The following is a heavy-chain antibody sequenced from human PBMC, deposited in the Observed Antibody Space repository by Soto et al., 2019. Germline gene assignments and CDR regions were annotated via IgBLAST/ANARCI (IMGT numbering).Heavy chain of an antibody. D-gene: IGHD1-26*01. Sequence: EVQLVESGGGLIQPGRSLRLSCIASGFTVGDYAMTWFRQAPGKGLEWVGFIRGKDYGETTNYAASVKGRFTISRDDSKNCAYLQMNSLKIEDTAVYYFTITFFRGGFFNYYYGLAVWGQGTTVTVS. CDR2: IRGKDYGETT. V-gene: IGHV3-49*03. CDR3: TITFFRGGFFNYYYGLAV. J-gene: IGHJ6*02. CDR1: GFTVGDYA.